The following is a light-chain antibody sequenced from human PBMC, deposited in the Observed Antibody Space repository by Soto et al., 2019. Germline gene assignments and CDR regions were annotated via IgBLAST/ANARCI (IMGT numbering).Light chain of an antibody. J-gene: IGKJ1*01. CDR2: KAS. CDR3: QHYHSYPWT. CDR1: QSISSW. Sequence: DIQMTQSPSTLSASVGDRVTITCRASQSISSWLAWYQRKPGKAPKLLIYKASSLESGVPSRFSGSGSGTEFTLTISSLQPDDFATYYCQHYHSYPWTFGQGTMVELK. V-gene: IGKV1-5*03.